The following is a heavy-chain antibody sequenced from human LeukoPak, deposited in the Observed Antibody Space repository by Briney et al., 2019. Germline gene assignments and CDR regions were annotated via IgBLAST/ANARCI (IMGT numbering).Heavy chain of an antibody. CDR3: AKDRGIRGSGSYYNAPFDP. CDR1: GYTFTGYY. V-gene: IGHV1-2*02. D-gene: IGHD3-10*01. CDR2: INPNSGGT. J-gene: IGHJ5*02. Sequence: ASVKVSCKASGYTFTGYYMHWVRQAPGQGLEWMGWINPNSGGTNYAQKFQGRVTMTRDTSISTAYMELSRLRSDDTAVYYCAKDRGIRGSGSYYNAPFDPWGQGTLVTVSS.